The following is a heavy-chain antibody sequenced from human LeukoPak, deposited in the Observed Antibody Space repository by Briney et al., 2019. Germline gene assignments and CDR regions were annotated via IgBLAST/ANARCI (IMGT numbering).Heavy chain of an antibody. CDR1: GGSISSYY. V-gene: IGHV4-4*07. CDR3: ARVRYDFWSGYPNAFDV. Sequence: PSETLSLTCTVSGGSISSYYWSWIRQPAGKGLEWIGRIYTSGSTNYNPSLKSRITISIDTSKNQFSLRLSSVTAADTAVYYCARVRYDFWSGYPNAFDVWGQGTMVTVSS. D-gene: IGHD3-3*01. CDR2: IYTSGST. J-gene: IGHJ3*01.